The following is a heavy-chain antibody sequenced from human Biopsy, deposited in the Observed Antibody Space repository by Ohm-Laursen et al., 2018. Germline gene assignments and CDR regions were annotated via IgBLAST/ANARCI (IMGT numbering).Heavy chain of an antibody. D-gene: IGHD3-3*01. V-gene: IGHV3-9*01. Sequence: SLRLSCAASGFTFDDHVMHWVRQAPGKGLEWVSGINWDGGSEGYADSVKGRFTISRDNAKNSLFLQMNSLTTEDTALYYCVRGYSSSWSGYLDHWGQGTLVTVSS. CDR1: GFTFDDHV. CDR2: INWDGGSE. CDR3: VRGYSSSWSGYLDH. J-gene: IGHJ4*02.